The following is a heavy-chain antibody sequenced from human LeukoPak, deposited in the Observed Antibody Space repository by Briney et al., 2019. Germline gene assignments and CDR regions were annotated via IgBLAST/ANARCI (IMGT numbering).Heavy chain of an antibody. Sequence: GASVKVSYKASGYTFTNYGISWVGQAPGKGGEGMGWISAYNGNTNYAQKLQGRVTMTTDTSTSTAYMELRSLISDDTAVYYCARGLWFGHIDYWGQGTLVTVSS. D-gene: IGHD3-10*01. CDR2: ISAYNGNT. J-gene: IGHJ4*02. CDR3: ARGLWFGHIDY. V-gene: IGHV1-18*01. CDR1: GYTFTNYG.